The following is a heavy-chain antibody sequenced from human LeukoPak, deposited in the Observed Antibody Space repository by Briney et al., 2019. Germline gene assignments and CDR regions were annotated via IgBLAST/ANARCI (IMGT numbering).Heavy chain of an antibody. Sequence: GGSLKLSCAASGFTFSGSAMHWVRQASGKGLEWVSRIRSKANSYAAAYAASVKGRFTISRDDSKNTAYLQMNSLKTEDTAVYYCTRLIGYCSSTSCYRGDDYWGQGTLVTVSS. V-gene: IGHV3-73*01. CDR3: TRLIGYCSSTSCYRGDDY. D-gene: IGHD2-2*02. CDR2: IRSKANSYAA. CDR1: GFTFSGSA. J-gene: IGHJ4*02.